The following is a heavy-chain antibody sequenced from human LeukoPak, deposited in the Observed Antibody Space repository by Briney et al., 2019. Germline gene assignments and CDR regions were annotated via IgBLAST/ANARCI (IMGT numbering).Heavy chain of an antibody. CDR1: GGSFSGYY. J-gene: IGHJ3*02. D-gene: IGHD2/OR15-2a*01. CDR3: ARDRIPPCVAFDI. CDR2: INHSGST. V-gene: IGHV4-34*01. Sequence: SETLSLTCAVYGGSFSGYYWSWIRQPPGKGLEWIGEINHSGSTNYNPSLKSRVTISVDTSKNQFSLKLSSVTAADTAVYYCARDRIPPCVAFDIWGQGTMVTVSS.